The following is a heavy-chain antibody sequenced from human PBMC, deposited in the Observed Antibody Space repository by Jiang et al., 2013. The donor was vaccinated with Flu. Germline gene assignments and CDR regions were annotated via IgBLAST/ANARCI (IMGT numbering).Heavy chain of an antibody. CDR3: AREGVNYDILTGYWSDAFDI. CDR2: TRNKANSYTT. V-gene: IGHV3-72*01. J-gene: IGHJ3*02. CDR1: GFTFSDHY. Sequence: VQLLESGGGLVQPGGSLRLSCAASGFTFSDHYMDWVRQAPGKGLEWVGRTRNKANSYTTEYAASVKGRFTISRDDSKNSLYLQMNSLKTEDTAVYYCAREGVNYDILTGYWSDAFDIWGQGTMVTVSS. D-gene: IGHD3-9*01.